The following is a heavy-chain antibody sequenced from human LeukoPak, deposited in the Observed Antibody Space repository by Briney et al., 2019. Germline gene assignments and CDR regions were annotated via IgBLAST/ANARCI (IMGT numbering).Heavy chain of an antibody. Sequence: ASVKVSCKASGYTFTGYYMHWVRQAPGQGLEWMGWINPNSGGTNYAQKFQGRVTLTRDTSISTAYMELSRLGSDDTALYYCARVDDRGHYYDSSGPRKLFDYWGQGTLVTVSS. D-gene: IGHD3-22*01. J-gene: IGHJ4*02. V-gene: IGHV1-2*02. CDR3: ARVDDRGHYYDSSGPRKLFDY. CDR1: GYTFTGYY. CDR2: INPNSGGT.